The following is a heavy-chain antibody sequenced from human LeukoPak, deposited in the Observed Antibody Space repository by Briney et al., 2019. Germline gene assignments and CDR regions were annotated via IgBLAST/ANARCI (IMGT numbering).Heavy chain of an antibody. V-gene: IGHV4-4*07. J-gene: IGHJ6*02. CDR2: IYTSGST. CDR1: GGSISSYY. Sequence: NPSETLSLTCTVSGGSISSYYWSWLRQPAGKGLEWIGRIYTSGSTNYNPSLKSRVTMSVDTSKNQFSLKLSSVTAADTAVYYCARDLWRYYYGMDVWGQGTTVTVSS. D-gene: IGHD3-3*01. CDR3: ARDLWRYYYGMDV.